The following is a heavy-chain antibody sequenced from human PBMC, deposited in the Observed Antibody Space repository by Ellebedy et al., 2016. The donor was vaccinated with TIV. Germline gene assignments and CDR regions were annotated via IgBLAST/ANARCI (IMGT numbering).Heavy chain of an antibody. V-gene: IGHV4-39*07. CDR3: ARGHGSGSYYMAY. Sequence: SETLSLTXTVSGGSISSSSYYWGWIRQPPGKGLEWIGSIYYSGSTYYNPPLKSRVTISVDTSKNQFSLKLSSVTAADTAVYYCARGHGSGSYYMAYWGQGTLVTVSS. D-gene: IGHD1-26*01. CDR2: IYYSGST. J-gene: IGHJ4*02. CDR1: GGSISSSSYY.